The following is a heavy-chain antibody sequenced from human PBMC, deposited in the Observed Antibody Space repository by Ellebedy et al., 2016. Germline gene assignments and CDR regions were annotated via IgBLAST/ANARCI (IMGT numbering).Heavy chain of an antibody. CDR3: ALLKGDMITFGGAKDQYYFDY. CDR1: GYTFTSYD. CDR2: MNPNSGNT. V-gene: IGHV1-8*01. Sequence: ASVKVSXXASGYTFTSYDINWVRQATGQGLEWMGWMNPNSGNTGYAQKFQGRVTMTRNTSISTAYMELSRLRSDDTAVYYCALLKGDMITFGGAKDQYYFDYWGQGTLVTVSS. J-gene: IGHJ4*02. D-gene: IGHD3-16*01.